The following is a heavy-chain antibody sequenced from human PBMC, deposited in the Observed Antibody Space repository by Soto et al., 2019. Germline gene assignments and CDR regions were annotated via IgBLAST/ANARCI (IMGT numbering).Heavy chain of an antibody. CDR1: GGTFSSYA. J-gene: IGHJ6*02. D-gene: IGHD3-22*01. CDR3: ARLVFYDSSGYYYYYYGMDV. V-gene: IGHV1-69*13. CDR2: IIPIFGTA. Sequence: ASVKVSCKASGGTFSSYAISWVRQAPGQGLEWMGGIIPIFGTANYAQKFQGRVTITADESTSTVYMELSSLRSEDTAVYYCARLVFYDSSGYYYYYYGMDVWGQGTTVTVSS.